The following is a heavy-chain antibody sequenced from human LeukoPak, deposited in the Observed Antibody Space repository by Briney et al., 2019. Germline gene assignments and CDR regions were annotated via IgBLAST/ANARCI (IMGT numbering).Heavy chain of an antibody. CDR1: GFTFNIYA. CDR3: AGADDFWSGYSDY. V-gene: IGHV3-30*04. D-gene: IGHD3-3*01. J-gene: IGHJ4*02. CDR2: ISYDGSNK. Sequence: GRSLRLSCVASGFTFNIYAMHWVRQAPGKGLEWVAVISYDGSNKFYADSVKGRFTISRDNSKNTLYLQMNSLRPEDTAVYYCAGADDFWSGYSDYWGQGTLVTVSS.